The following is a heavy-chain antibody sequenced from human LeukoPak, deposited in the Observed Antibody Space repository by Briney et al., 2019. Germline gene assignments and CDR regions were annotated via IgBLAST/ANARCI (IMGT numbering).Heavy chain of an antibody. Sequence: AGRSLRPSRAAAGFTFSSAWMSSARQAAGKGREWGANIMQDGSDKTYVDSVKGRFTISRDNAKNSLYLQMNSPRAEDTAVYYCAKDHGDCSGGSCLQYFYYYMDVWGEGTTVTVSS. J-gene: IGHJ6*03. CDR1: GFTFSSAW. CDR3: AKDHGDCSGGSCLQYFYYYMDV. V-gene: IGHV3-7*01. CDR2: IMQDGSDK. D-gene: IGHD2-15*01.